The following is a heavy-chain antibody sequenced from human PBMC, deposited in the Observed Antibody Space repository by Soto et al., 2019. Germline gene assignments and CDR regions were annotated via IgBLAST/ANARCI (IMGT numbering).Heavy chain of an antibody. CDR1: GYSFTSYY. Sequence: GASVKVSCKASGYSFTSYYMHWVRQAPGQGLEWMGIINAFGGSTTYAQKFQDRVTMTRDTSTSTVYMELSSLRSDDTAVYYCARDGNDYGVYNPPYNWFDPWGQGTLVTVSS. CDR3: ARDGNDYGVYNPPYNWFDP. J-gene: IGHJ5*02. CDR2: INAFGGST. D-gene: IGHD4-17*01. V-gene: IGHV1-46*01.